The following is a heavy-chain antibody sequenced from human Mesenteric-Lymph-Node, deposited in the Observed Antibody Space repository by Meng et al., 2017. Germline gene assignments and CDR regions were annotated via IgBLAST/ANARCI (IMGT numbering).Heavy chain of an antibody. J-gene: IGHJ4*02. CDR2: VRDKANNYAT. CDR1: GFTFSGSA. V-gene: IGHV3-73*01. D-gene: IGHD1-26*01. Sequence: EVQLVDSGGGLVQPGGSLELSCAATGFTFSGSAMHWVRQASGKGLEWVGRVRDKANNYATSYAESVKGRFTISRDDSRNTAYLQMDSLKTEDTAVYYCGSGNYFDYWGQGTLVTVSS. CDR3: GSGNYFDY.